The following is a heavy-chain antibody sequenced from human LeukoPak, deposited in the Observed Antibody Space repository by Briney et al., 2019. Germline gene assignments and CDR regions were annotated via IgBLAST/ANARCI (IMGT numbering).Heavy chain of an antibody. V-gene: IGHV1-69*06. CDR1: GGTFSSHA. J-gene: IGHJ4*02. D-gene: IGHD3-10*01. CDR3: ASVVSITMVRGGLYYFDY. CDR2: IIPIFGTA. Sequence: SVKVSCKASGGTFSSHAISLVRQAPGQGLEWMGGIIPIFGTANYAQKFQGRVTITADKSTSTAYMELSSLRSEDTAVYYCASVVSITMVRGGLYYFDYWGQGTLVPVSS.